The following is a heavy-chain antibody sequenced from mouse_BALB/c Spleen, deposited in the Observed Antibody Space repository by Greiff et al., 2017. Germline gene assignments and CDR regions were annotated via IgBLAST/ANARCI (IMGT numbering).Heavy chain of an antibody. CDR2: ISSGSSTI. D-gene: IGHD2-1*01. J-gene: IGHJ4*01. CDR1: GFTFSSFG. V-gene: IGHV5-17*02. CDR3: ARSSVGKDYAMDY. Sequence: EVQRVESGGGLVQPGGSRKLSCAASGFTFSSFGMHWVRQAPEKGLEWVAYISSGSSTIYYADTVKGRFTISRDNPKNTLFLQMTSLRSEDTAMYYCARSSVGKDYAMDYWGQGTSVTVSS.